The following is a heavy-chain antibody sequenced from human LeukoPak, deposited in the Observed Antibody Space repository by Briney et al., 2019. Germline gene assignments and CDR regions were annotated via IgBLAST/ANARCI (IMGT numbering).Heavy chain of an antibody. CDR1: GYTFTGYY. Sequence: ASVKVSCKASGYTFTGYYMHWVRQAPGQGLEWMGWINPNSGGTNYAQKFQGRVTMTRDTSTSTAYMELSRLRSDDTAVYYCARLGTGTTFPFDYWGQGTLVTVSS. V-gene: IGHV1-2*02. D-gene: IGHD1-1*01. CDR2: INPNSGGT. CDR3: ARLGTGTTFPFDY. J-gene: IGHJ4*02.